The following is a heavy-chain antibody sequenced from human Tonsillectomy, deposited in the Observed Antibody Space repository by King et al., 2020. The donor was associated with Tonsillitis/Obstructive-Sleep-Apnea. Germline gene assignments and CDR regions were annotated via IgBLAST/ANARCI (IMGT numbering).Heavy chain of an antibody. CDR2: IYYSGST. CDR1: GGSITNYY. Sequence: VQLQESGPGLVKPSETLSLTCTVSGGSITNYYWSWIRQPPGKGLEWIGYIYYSGSTNYNPSLKSRVTISVDTSKNQFSLKLSSVTAADTAVYYCERLGGWNSPLQHWGRGTLVTVSS. J-gene: IGHJ1*01. CDR3: ERLGGWNSPLQH. V-gene: IGHV4-59*08. D-gene: IGHD1-7*01.